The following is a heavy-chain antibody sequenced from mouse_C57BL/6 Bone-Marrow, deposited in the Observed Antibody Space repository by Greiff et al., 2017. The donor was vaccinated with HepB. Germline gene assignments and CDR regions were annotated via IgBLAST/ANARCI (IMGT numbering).Heavy chain of an antibody. CDR2: IYPGSGNT. J-gene: IGHJ1*03. CDR1: GYTFTDYY. Sequence: QVQLKESGAELVRPGASVKLSCKASGYTFTDYYINWVKQRPGQGLEWIARIYPGSGNTYYNEKFKGKATLTAEKSSSTAYMQLSSLTSEDSAVYFCARRYGSSLWYFDVWGTGTTVTVSS. CDR3: ARRYGSSLWYFDV. V-gene: IGHV1-76*01. D-gene: IGHD1-1*01.